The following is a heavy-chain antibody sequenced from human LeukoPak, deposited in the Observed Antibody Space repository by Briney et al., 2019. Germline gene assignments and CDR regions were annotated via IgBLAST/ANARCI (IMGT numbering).Heavy chain of an antibody. CDR3: ARDRDLRAGYAFDN. D-gene: IGHD3-10*02. Sequence: ASVKVSCKASGGTFSSYAISWVRQAPGQGLEWMGGIIPIFGTANYAQKFQGRVTITTDESTSTAYMELSSLRSEDTAVYYCARDRDLRAGYAFDNWAQGTMVTVSS. J-gene: IGHJ3*02. V-gene: IGHV1-69*05. CDR2: IIPIFGTA. CDR1: GGTFSSYA.